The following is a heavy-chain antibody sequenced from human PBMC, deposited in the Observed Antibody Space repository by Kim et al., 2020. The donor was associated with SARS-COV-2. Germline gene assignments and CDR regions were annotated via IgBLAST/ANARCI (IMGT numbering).Heavy chain of an antibody. Sequence: SVKGRFTISRHNAKNSLFLQMNSLRADDTAVYYCVRAGHYDSSGYLRDFDCWGQGTMVTVSS. V-gene: IGHV3-11*06. D-gene: IGHD3-22*01. J-gene: IGHJ4*02. CDR3: VRAGHYDSSGYLRDFDC.